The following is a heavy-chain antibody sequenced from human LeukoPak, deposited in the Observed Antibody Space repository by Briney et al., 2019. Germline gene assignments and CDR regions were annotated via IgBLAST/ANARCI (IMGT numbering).Heavy chain of an antibody. Sequence: GGSLRLSCAASGFTFSSYGMHWVRQAPGKGLEWVAVISYDGSNKYYADSVKGRFTISRDNSKNTLYLQMNSLRAEDTAVYYCAKEDSTVEKDYYYYGMDVWGQGTTVTVSS. CDR1: GFTFSSYG. D-gene: IGHD4-17*01. CDR3: AKEDSTVEKDYYYYGMDV. V-gene: IGHV3-30*18. J-gene: IGHJ6*02. CDR2: ISYDGSNK.